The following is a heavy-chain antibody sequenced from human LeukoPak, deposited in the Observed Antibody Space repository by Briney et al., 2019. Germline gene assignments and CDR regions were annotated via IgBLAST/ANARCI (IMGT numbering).Heavy chain of an antibody. D-gene: IGHD7-27*01. J-gene: IGHJ5*02. V-gene: IGHV1-2*02. Sequence: ASVKVSCKVSGYTLTELSMHWVRQAPGQGLEWMGWINPNSGGTNYAQKFQGRVTMTRDTSISTAYMELSRLRSDDTAVYYCAVGLKNWAFDPWGQGTLVTVSS. CDR2: INPNSGGT. CDR3: AVGLKNWAFDP. CDR1: GYTLTELS.